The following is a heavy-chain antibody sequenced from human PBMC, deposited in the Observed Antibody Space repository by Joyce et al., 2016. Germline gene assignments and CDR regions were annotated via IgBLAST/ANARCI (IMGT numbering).Heavy chain of an antibody. J-gene: IGHJ4*02. CDR1: GYTFTSYA. CDR3: ARQVVATDDRGDYFDY. Sequence: QVQLVQSGADVKKPGASVKVSCQTSGYTFTSYAVSWLRLAPGQGLEWMGWVSGKNGDTRYSQKFQGRVIMTTDTSTSMASRELRSLNSDDTGVYYCARQVVATDDRGDYFDYWGQGTLVIVSS. V-gene: IGHV1-18*04. D-gene: IGHD2-15*01. CDR2: VSGKNGDT.